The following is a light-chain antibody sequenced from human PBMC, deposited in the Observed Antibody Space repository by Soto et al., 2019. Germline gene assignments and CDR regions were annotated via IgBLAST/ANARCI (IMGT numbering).Light chain of an antibody. CDR2: DAS. V-gene: IGKV1-5*01. J-gene: IGKJ2*01. CDR1: QSISRW. CDR3: QQYNTYSGYT. Sequence: DIQMTQSPSTLSASVGDRVTITCRASQSISRWLAWHQQKPGKAPKLLIYDASSLQSGVPSRFSGSGSGTEFTLTISSLQPDDFATYYCQQYNTYSGYTFGQGTKLEIK.